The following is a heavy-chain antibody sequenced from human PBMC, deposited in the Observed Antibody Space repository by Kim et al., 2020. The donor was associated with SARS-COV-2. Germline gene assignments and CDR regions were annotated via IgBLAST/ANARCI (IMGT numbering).Heavy chain of an antibody. CDR1: GFTVSSNY. Sequence: GGSLRLSCAASGFTVSSNYMSWVRQAPGKGLEWVSVIYSGGSTYYADSVKGRFTISRDNSKNTLYLQMNSLRAEDTAVYYCARDRVGYYGSGSYGQGADGTYYYYGMDVWGQGTTVTVSS. CDR3: ARDRVGYYGSGSYGQGADGTYYYYGMDV. V-gene: IGHV3-53*01. D-gene: IGHD3-10*01. CDR2: IYSGGST. J-gene: IGHJ6*02.